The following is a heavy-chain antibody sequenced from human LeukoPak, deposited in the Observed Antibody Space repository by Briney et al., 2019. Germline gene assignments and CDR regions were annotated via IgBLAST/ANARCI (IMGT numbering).Heavy chain of an antibody. CDR2: IIPSGGST. Sequence: ASVKVSCKASGYTFTSYYMHWVRQAPGQGLEWMGIIIPSGGSTSYAQKFQGRVTMTRDMSTSTVYMELSSLRSEDTAVYYCAREGYYGSGDPYFDYWGQGTLVTVSS. CDR3: AREGYYGSGDPYFDY. V-gene: IGHV1-46*01. D-gene: IGHD3-10*01. CDR1: GYTFTSYY. J-gene: IGHJ4*02.